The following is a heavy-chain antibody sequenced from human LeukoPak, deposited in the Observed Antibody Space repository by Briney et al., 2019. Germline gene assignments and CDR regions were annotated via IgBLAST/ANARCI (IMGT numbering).Heavy chain of an antibody. V-gene: IGHV4-61*02. CDR2: IYTSGST. J-gene: IGHJ4*02. D-gene: IGHD5-18*01. CDR1: GGSISSGSYY. CDR3: ARSDTAMAADY. Sequence: PSQTLSLTCTVSGGSISSGSYYWSWIRQPAGKGLEWIGRIYTSGSTNYSPSLKSRVTISVDTSKNQLSLKLSSVTAADTAVYYCARSDTAMAADYWGQGTLVTVSS.